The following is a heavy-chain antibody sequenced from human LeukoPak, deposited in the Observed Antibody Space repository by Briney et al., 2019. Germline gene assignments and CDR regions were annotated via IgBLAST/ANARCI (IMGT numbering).Heavy chain of an antibody. CDR2: INHSGST. CDR1: GASISSRSNY. V-gene: IGHV4-39*07. Sequence: SETLSLTCTVSGASISSRSNYWGWIRQPPGKGLEWIGEINHSGSTNYNPSLKSRVTISVDTSKNQFSLKLSSVTAADTAVYYCARGRGSYWGQGTLVTVSS. D-gene: IGHD1-26*01. CDR3: ARGRGSY. J-gene: IGHJ4*02.